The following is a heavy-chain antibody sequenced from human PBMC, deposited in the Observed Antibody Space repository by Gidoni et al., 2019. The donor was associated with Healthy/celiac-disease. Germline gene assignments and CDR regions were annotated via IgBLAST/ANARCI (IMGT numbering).Heavy chain of an antibody. CDR3: ARTYYYDSSPSFDI. J-gene: IGHJ3*02. CDR1: GGSISSSNW. Sequence: QLQLQESGPGLVKPSATLSRTCAVSGGSISSSNWWSWVRQPPGKGLGWIGEIYHSGSTNYHPSLKSRVTISVDKSKNQFSLKLSSVTAADTAVYYCARTYYYDSSPSFDIWGQGTMVTVSS. CDR2: IYHSGST. V-gene: IGHV4-4*02. D-gene: IGHD3-22*01.